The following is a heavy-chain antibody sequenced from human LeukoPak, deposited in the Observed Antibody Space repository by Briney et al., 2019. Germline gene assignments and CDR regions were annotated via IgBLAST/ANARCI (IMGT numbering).Heavy chain of an antibody. V-gene: IGHV3-9*01. CDR2: ISWNSGSI. J-gene: IGHJ4*02. Sequence: GRSLRLSCAASGFTFDDYAMHWVRQAPGKGLEWVSGISWNSGSIGYADSVKGRFTISRDNAKNSLYLQMNSLRAEDTVLYYCAKDNCSSTSCYMRYWGQGTLVTVSS. D-gene: IGHD2-2*02. CDR3: AKDNCSSTSCYMRY. CDR1: GFTFDDYA.